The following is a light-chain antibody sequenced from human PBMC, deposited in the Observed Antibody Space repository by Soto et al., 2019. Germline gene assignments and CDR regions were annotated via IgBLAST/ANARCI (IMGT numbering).Light chain of an antibody. CDR3: QQYNNWPPIT. Sequence: DIQMTQSPSTLSASVGDRVTITCRASQGISNYLAWYQQKPGELPKLVIYAASILQTGVPSRFSGSGSGTDFSLTISSLQSEDFAIYYCQQYNNWPPITFGQGTRLEIK. J-gene: IGKJ5*01. CDR1: QGISNY. CDR2: AAS. V-gene: IGKV1-27*01.